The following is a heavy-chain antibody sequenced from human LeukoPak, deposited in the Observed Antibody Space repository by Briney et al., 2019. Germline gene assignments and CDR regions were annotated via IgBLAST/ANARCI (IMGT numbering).Heavy chain of an antibody. V-gene: IGHV1-2*02. CDR1: GYTFTGYY. D-gene: IGHD5-24*01. CDR2: INPNSGGT. J-gene: IGHJ4*02. Sequence: ASVKVSCTASGYTFTGYYMHWVRQAPGQGLEWMGWINPNSGGTNYAQKFQGRVTMTRDTSISTAYMELSRLRSDDTAVYYCARERKRWLQKYFDYWGQGTLVTVSS. CDR3: ARERKRWLQKYFDY.